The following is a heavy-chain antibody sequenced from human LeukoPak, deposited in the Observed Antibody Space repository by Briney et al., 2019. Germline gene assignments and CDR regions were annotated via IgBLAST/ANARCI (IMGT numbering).Heavy chain of an antibody. CDR3: ARDPTFDS. Sequence: MFQGRVTMTTDTSTSTAYMELRRLRSDDTAVYYCARDPTFDSWGQGTLVTVSS. J-gene: IGHJ4*02. V-gene: IGHV1-18*01.